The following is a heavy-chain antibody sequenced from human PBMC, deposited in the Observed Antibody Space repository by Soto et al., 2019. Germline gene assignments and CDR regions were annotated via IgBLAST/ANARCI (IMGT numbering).Heavy chain of an antibody. CDR1: GAGDTFSNYG. D-gene: IGHD1-1*01. Sequence: QVHLVQSGAEVKSPGSAVKVSCKVSGAGDTFSNYGLNWMRQAPGQGLEWMGGTIPAFGTANYAQKFQGRVTITADTSTTTAYMELSSLRSDDTAVYYCWRHDKTGLPPLDSWGQGTLVSVSS. V-gene: IGHV1-69*06. CDR2: TIPAFGTA. CDR3: WRHDKTGLPPLDS. J-gene: IGHJ4*02.